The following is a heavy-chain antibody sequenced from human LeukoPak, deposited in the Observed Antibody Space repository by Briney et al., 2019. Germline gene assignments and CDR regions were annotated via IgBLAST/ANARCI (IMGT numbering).Heavy chain of an antibody. CDR3: AREDIAVAGTDY. CDR1: GYTFTSYY. Sequence: GASVKVSCKASGYTFTSYYMHWVRQAPGQGLEWMGIINPSGGSTSYAQKFQDRVTMTRDTSTSTVYMELSSLRSGDTAVYCCAREDIAVAGTDYWGQGTLVTVSS. CDR2: INPSGGST. D-gene: IGHD6-19*01. V-gene: IGHV1-46*01. J-gene: IGHJ4*02.